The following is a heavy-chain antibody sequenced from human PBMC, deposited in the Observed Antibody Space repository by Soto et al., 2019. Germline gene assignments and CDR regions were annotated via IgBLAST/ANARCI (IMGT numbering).Heavy chain of an antibody. CDR2: INPNCGGT. J-gene: IGHJ4*02. Sequence: QVQLVQSGAEVKKPGASVKVSCKASGYTFTGYYMHWVRQAPGQGLEWMGWINPNCGGTNYAQKFQGRVTMTSETSISTAYMELSRLRSDDTAVYYCARGGKVAGTACDYWGQGTLVTVSS. D-gene: IGHD6-19*01. CDR1: GYTFTGYY. V-gene: IGHV1-2*02. CDR3: ARGGKVAGTACDY.